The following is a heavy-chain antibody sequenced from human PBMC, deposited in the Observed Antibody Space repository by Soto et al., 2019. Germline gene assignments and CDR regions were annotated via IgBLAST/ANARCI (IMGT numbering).Heavy chain of an antibody. CDR3: AKDSRTNGSFQH. Sequence: QVQLVESGGGVVQPGRSLRLSCAASGFTFSNYGMHWVRQPPGKGPEWVALISVDGSNKDYADSVRGRFTISRDNSENTLNLQTNSMTAEDTAVYYCAKDSRTNGSFQHWGQGTPVTVSS. CDR1: GFTFSNYG. V-gene: IGHV3-30*18. J-gene: IGHJ1*01. CDR2: ISVDGSNK. D-gene: IGHD2-2*01.